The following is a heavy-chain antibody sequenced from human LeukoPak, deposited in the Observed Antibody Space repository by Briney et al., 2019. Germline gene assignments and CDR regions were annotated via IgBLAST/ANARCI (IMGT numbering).Heavy chain of an antibody. D-gene: IGHD6-6*01. V-gene: IGHV3-30*02. CDR3: AKDPGQLLVYYFDY. Sequence: GGSLRLSCAASGFTFSGYGMHWVRQAPGKGLEWVAFIRYDGSNKYYADSVKGRFTISRDNSKNTLYLQMNSLRAEDTAVYYCAKDPGQLLVYYFDYWGQGTLVTVSS. J-gene: IGHJ4*02. CDR2: IRYDGSNK. CDR1: GFTFSGYG.